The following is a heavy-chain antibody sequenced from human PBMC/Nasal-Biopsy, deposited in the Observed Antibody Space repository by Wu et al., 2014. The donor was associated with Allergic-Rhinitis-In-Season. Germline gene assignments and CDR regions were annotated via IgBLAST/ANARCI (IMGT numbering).Heavy chain of an antibody. J-gene: IGHJ5*02. D-gene: IGHD3-3*01. CDR1: GGSVRSHY. CDR2: IYHSGST. V-gene: IGHV4-59*02. CDR3: ARGQRITVFGVVPSGGHWFDP. Sequence: TLSLTCTGFGGSVRSHYYSWIRQTPGKGLEWIGYIYHSGSTSYNPSLKSRVTISIDKSKNQFSLKLTSVTAADTAVYYCARGQRITVFGVVPSGGHWFDPWGQGTLVTVSS.